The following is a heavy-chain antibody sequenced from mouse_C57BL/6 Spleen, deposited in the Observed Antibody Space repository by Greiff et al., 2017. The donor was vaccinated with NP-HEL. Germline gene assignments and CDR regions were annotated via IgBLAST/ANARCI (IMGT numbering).Heavy chain of an antibody. Sequence: VQLQQSGAELVRPGASVKLSCTASGFNITDYYMHWVKQRPEQGLEWIGRIDPEDGDTEYAPKFQGKATMTADTSSNTAYLQLSSLTSEDTAVYYCTTARGNYGYYFDYWGQGTTLTVSS. D-gene: IGHD2-1*01. V-gene: IGHV14-1*01. J-gene: IGHJ2*01. CDR1: GFNITDYY. CDR2: IDPEDGDT. CDR3: TTARGNYGYYFDY.